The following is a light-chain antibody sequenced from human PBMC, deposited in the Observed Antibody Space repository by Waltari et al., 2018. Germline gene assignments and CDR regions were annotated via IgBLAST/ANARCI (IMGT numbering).Light chain of an antibody. CDR1: QSVSNY. Sequence: EIVLTQSPATLSLSPGEGATLSCRASQSVSNYLAWYQQKPGQAPRLLIYGTYNRATGIPARFSGSGSGTDFTLTISSLEPEDFAVYYCQQRASCPNTFGQGTKLEIK. CDR2: GTY. CDR3: QQRASCPNT. V-gene: IGKV3-11*01. J-gene: IGKJ2*01.